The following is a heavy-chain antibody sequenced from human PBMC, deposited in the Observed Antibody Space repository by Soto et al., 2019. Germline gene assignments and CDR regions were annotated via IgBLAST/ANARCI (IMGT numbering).Heavy chain of an antibody. CDR3: AKDIGYSSSWYYYYYGMDV. D-gene: IGHD6-13*01. J-gene: IGHJ6*02. CDR1: GFSVSTSH. Sequence: GGSLRLSCAAAGFSVSTSHISWVRQAPGRGLEWVAGISYDGRNKYYVDSVKGRFTISRDNSKNTLYLQMNSLRAEDTAVYYCAKDIGYSSSWYYYYYGMDVWGQGTTVTVSS. CDR2: ISYDGRNK. V-gene: IGHV3-30*18.